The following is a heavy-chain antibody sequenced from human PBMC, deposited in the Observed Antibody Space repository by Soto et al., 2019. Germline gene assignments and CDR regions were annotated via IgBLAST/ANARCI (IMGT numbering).Heavy chain of an antibody. CDR1: GFTFSSYG. Sequence: QVQLVESGGGVVQPGRSLRLSCAASGFTFSSYGMHWVRQAPGKGLEWVAVIWYDGSNKYYADSVKGRFTISRDNSKNTLYLQMNSLRAEDTAVYYCARVNLWFGELLDSMDGWGQGTTGNVSS. V-gene: IGHV3-33*01. CDR3: ARVNLWFGELLDSMDG. CDR2: IWYDGSNK. J-gene: IGHJ6*02. D-gene: IGHD3-10*01.